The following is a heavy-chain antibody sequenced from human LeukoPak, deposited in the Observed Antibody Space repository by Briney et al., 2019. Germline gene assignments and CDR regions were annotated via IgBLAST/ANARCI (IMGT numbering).Heavy chain of an antibody. J-gene: IGHJ4*02. CDR3: ARGTMNLDS. D-gene: IGHD3-22*01. CDR1: GYTFTGYY. CDR2: INPYSGDT. V-gene: IGHV1-2*02. Sequence: ASVKVSCKASGYTFTGYYIHWVRQAPGQGLEWMGWINPYSGDTAYAQKFQGRVTMTRDTSINIAYMELNRLKFDDTAVYYCARGTMNLDSWGQGTLVTVSS.